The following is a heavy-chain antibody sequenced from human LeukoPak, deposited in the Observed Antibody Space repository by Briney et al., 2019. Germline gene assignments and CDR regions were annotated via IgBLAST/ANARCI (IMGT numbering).Heavy chain of an antibody. D-gene: IGHD3-22*01. CDR1: GITLSNYG. CDR3: AKRGVVIRVILVGFHKEAYYFDS. CDR2: ISDSGGKT. J-gene: IGHJ4*02. Sequence: GGSLRLSCAVSGITLSNYGMSWVRQAPGKGLEWVAGISDSGGKTNYADSVKGRFTISRDNPKNTLYLQMYSLRAEDTAVYFCAKRGVVIRVILVGFHKEAYYFDSWGQGALVTVSS. V-gene: IGHV3-23*01.